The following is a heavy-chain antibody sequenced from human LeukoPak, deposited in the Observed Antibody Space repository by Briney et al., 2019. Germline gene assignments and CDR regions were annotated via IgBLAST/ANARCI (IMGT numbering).Heavy chain of an antibody. J-gene: IGHJ4*02. D-gene: IGHD3-22*01. V-gene: IGHV1-18*01. CDR3: ARDALVVIFGPKYYFDY. CDR1: GYTFTSYG. CDR2: ISAYNGNT. Sequence: GASVKVSCKASGYTFTSYGISWVRQAPGQGLEGMGWISAYNGNTNYAQKLQGRVTMTTDTSTSTAYMELRSLRSDDTAVYYCARDALVVIFGPKYYFDYWGQGTLVTVSS.